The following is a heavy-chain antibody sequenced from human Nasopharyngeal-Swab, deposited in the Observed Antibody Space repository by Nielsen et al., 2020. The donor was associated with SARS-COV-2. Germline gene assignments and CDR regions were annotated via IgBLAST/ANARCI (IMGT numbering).Heavy chain of an antibody. CDR1: GASISSSSYY. Sequence: SETLSLTCTVSGASISSSSYYWGWIRQPPGEGLGWIGSIYYSGSTYYNPSLKSRVTISVDTSKNQFSLKLSSVTAADTAVYYCATHYYDSSGYFQGDYWGQGTLVTVSS. D-gene: IGHD3-22*01. V-gene: IGHV4-39*01. J-gene: IGHJ4*02. CDR2: IYYSGST. CDR3: ATHYYDSSGYFQGDY.